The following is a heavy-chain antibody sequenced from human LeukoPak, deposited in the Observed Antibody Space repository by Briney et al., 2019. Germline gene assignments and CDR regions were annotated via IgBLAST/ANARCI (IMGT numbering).Heavy chain of an antibody. CDR2: IGGSGDTT. CDR3: AKVGVRGCSSSTCFIY. CDR1: GFTFRNYA. D-gene: IGHD2-2*01. Sequence: GGSLRLSCAASGFTFRNYALSWVRQAPGKGLEWVSAIGGSGDTTYYAGSVKGRFTISRDNSKNTLYLQMNSLRPDDTAVYYCAKVGVRGCSSSTCFIYWGQGTMVTVSS. J-gene: IGHJ4*02. V-gene: IGHV3-23*01.